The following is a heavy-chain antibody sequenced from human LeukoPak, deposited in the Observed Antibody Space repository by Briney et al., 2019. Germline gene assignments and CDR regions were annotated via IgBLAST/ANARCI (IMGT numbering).Heavy chain of an antibody. V-gene: IGHV3-30-3*01. CDR2: ISYDGSNK. D-gene: IGHD1-26*01. CDR1: GFTFSSYA. J-gene: IGHJ4*02. Sequence: GGSLRLSCAASGFTFSSYAMHWVRQAPGKGLEWVAVISYDGSNKYYADSVKGRFTISRDNSKNTLYLQMNSLRAEDTAVYYCAKGGLWDYWGQGTLVTVSS. CDR3: AKGGLWDY.